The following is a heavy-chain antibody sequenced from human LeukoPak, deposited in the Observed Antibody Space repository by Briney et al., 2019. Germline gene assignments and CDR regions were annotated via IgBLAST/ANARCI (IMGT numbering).Heavy chain of an antibody. Sequence: SQTLSLTCAISGDSVSSNSAAWNWIRQSPSRGLEWLGRKHYRSKWYNDCAVSVKSRITINPDTSKNQFSLQLNSVTPEDTAVYYCARGLQSSGYAFDIWGQGTMVTVSS. CDR1: GDSVSSNSAA. CDR3: ARGLQSSGYAFDI. J-gene: IGHJ3*02. D-gene: IGHD6-19*01. CDR2: KHYRSKWYN. V-gene: IGHV6-1*01.